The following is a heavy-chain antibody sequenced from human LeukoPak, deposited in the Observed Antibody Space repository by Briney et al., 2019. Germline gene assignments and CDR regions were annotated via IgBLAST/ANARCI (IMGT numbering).Heavy chain of an antibody. CDR1: GFTFSSYW. CDR3: ARVAVVPPLRDAFDI. J-gene: IGHJ3*02. D-gene: IGHD4-23*01. Sequence: GGSLRLSCAASGFTFSSYWMTWVRQAPGKGLEWVSYISSSSSTIYYADSVKGRFTISRDNAKNSLYLQMNSLRAEDTAVYYCARVAVVPPLRDAFDIWGQGTMVTVSS. V-gene: IGHV3-48*01. CDR2: ISSSSSTI.